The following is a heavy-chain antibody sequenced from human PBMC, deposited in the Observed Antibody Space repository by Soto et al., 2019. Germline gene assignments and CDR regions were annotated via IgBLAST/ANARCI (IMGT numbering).Heavy chain of an antibody. D-gene: IGHD3-10*01. J-gene: IGHJ6*02. Sequence: QVQLVQSGAEVKKPGSSVKVSCKASGGTFSSYTISWVRQAPGQGLEWMGRIIPILGIANYAQKFQGRVTITADKAPSPHYMELSRRRSEATTQYYCANALTYYYGSGGRDYYHYRMDVWGQGTTVTVSS. CDR1: GGTFSSYT. V-gene: IGHV1-69*02. CDR2: IIPILGIA. CDR3: ANALTYYYGSGGRDYYHYRMDV.